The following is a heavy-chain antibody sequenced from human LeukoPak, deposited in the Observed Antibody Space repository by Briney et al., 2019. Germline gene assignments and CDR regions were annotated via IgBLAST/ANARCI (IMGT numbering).Heavy chain of an antibody. CDR1: GFTFNTYE. CDR3: ARDGTGTTFNFHFYYYMDV. CDR2: ISDSGSNI. V-gene: IGHV3-48*03. D-gene: IGHD1-1*01. J-gene: IGHJ6*03. Sequence: PGGSLRLSCAASGFTFNTYEMNWVRQAPGKGLGWVSYISDSGSNIYYADSVKGRFTISRDNAKRSLYLQMNSLRAEDTAVYYCARDGTGTTFNFHFYYYMDVWGKGTTVTVSS.